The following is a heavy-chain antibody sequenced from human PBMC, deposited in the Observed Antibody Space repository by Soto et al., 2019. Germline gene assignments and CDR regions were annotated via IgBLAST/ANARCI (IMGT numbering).Heavy chain of an antibody. CDR1: GGTFSSYA. D-gene: IGHD2-2*01. J-gene: IGHJ6*02. CDR2: IIPIFGTA. V-gene: IGHV1-69*13. CDR3: ARDIVVVPAATHVPTTGNGMDV. Sequence: ASVKVSCKASGGTFSSYAISWVRQAPGQGLEWMGGIIPIFGTANYAQKFQGRVTITADESTSTAYMELSSLRSEDTAVYYCARDIVVVPAATHVPTTGNGMDVWGQGTTVTVSS.